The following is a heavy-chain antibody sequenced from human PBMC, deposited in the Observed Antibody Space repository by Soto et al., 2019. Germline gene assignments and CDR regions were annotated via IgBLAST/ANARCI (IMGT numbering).Heavy chain of an antibody. CDR2: ISSSSSYI. J-gene: IGHJ5*02. V-gene: IGHV3-21*01. CDR3: ARDRDPLLSFGEDPRSPTGFVP. Sequence: GGSLRLSCAASGFTFSSYSMNWVRQAPGKGLEWISSISSSSSYIYYADSVKGRFTISRDNAKNSLYLQMNSLRAEDTAVYYCARDRDPLLSFGEDPRSPTGFVPWGQGTLVTVSS. CDR1: GFTFSSYS. D-gene: IGHD3-10*01.